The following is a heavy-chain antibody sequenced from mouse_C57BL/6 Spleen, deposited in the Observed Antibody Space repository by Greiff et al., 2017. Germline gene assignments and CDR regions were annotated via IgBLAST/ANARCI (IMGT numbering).Heavy chain of an antibody. CDR1: GFTFSDYG. D-gene: IGHD2-4*01. CDR2: ISSGSSTI. Sequence: EVHLVESGGGLVKPGGSLKLSCAASGFTFSDYGMHWVRQAPEKGLEWVAYISSGSSTIYYADTVKGRFTISRDNAKNTLFLQMTSLRSEDTAMXYCARQRGRLRPLYYAMDEWGQGTSVTVSS. J-gene: IGHJ4*01. CDR3: ARQRGRLRPLYYAMDE. V-gene: IGHV5-17*01.